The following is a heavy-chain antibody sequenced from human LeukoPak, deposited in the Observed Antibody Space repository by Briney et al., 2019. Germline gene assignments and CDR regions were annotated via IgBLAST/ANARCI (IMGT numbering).Heavy chain of an antibody. D-gene: IGHD6-25*01. CDR2: INHSGST. CDR3: ARLGKQRKGPTYYYYYMDV. CDR1: GGSFSGYY. V-gene: IGHV4-34*01. J-gene: IGHJ6*03. Sequence: PSETLSLTCAVYGGSFSGYYWSWIRQPPGKGLEWIGEINHSGSTNYNPSLKSRVTISVDTSKNQFSLKLSSVTAADTAVYYCARLGKQRKGPTYYYYYMDVWGKGTTVTVSS.